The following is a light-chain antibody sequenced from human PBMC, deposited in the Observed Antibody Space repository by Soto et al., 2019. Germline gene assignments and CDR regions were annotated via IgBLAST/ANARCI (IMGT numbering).Light chain of an antibody. J-gene: IGKJ1*01. Sequence: DLQMTQSPSSLSASVGDRVTLTCRASHSISRNLNWYQQKPGKAPKFLISSASSLQGGVPSGFSVSGSGTDFTLTISSLHPEDSATYYCQQSYSSPWTFGQGTKVEI. CDR2: SAS. CDR1: HSISRN. CDR3: QQSYSSPWT. V-gene: IGKV1-39*01.